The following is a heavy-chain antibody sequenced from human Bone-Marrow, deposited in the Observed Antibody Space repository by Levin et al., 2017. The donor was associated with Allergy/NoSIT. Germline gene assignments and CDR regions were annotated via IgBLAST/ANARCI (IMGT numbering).Heavy chain of an antibody. J-gene: IGHJ6*02. V-gene: IGHV4-39*07. CDR2: IYYSGST. CDR3: ARDSYGYCSGGSCAESYSDDYYYYGMDV. Sequence: PSETLSLTCTVSGGSISSSSYYWGWIRQPPGKGLEWIGSIYYSGSTYYNPSLKSRVTISVDTSKNQFSLKLSSVTAADTAVYYCARDSYGYCSGGSCAESYSDDYYYYGMDVWGQGTTVTVS. CDR1: GGSISSSSYY. D-gene: IGHD2-15*01.